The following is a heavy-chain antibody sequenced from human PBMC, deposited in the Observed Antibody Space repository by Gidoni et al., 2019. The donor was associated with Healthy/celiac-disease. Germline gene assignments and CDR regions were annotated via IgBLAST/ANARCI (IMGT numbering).Heavy chain of an antibody. CDR2: TYYRSKWYN. V-gene: IGHV6-1*01. CDR3: ARDSGWRKLKNWFDP. J-gene: IGHJ5*02. Sequence: GSVSSNSAAWNWIRQSPSRGLEWLGRTYYRSKWYNDYAVSVKSRITINPDTSKNQFSLQLNSVTPEDTAVYYCARDSGWRKLKNWFDPWGQGTLVTVSS. D-gene: IGHD6-19*01. CDR1: GSVSSNSAA.